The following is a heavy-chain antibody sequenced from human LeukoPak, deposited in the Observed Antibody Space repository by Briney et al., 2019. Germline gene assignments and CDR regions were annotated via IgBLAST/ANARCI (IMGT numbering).Heavy chain of an antibody. Sequence: GASVKVSCKASGYTFTSYYIHWVRQAPGQGLEWMGLINPSAGSTNYAQKFQGRVTMTEDTSTDTAYMELSSLRSEDTAVYYCATDRPPGGFDPWGQGTLVTVSS. CDR1: GYTFTSYY. CDR2: INPSAGST. J-gene: IGHJ5*02. CDR3: ATDRPPGGFDP. V-gene: IGHV1-46*01. D-gene: IGHD7-27*01.